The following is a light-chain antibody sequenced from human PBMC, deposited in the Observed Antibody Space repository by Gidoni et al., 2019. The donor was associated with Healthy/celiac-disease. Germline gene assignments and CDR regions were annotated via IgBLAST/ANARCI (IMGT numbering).Light chain of an antibody. CDR3: QSYDSSLSGVV. Sequence: QSVLTQPPSVSGAPGQRVTISCTGSSSNIGAGYDVNWYQQLPGTAPKLLIYVNSNRPAGVPDRFSGSKSGTSASLAITGRQAEDEADYYCQSYDSSLSGVVFGGGTKLTVL. J-gene: IGLJ2*01. CDR1: SSNIGAGYD. V-gene: IGLV1-40*01. CDR2: VNS.